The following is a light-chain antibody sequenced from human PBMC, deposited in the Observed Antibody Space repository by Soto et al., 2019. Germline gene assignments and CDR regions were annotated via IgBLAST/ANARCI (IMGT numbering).Light chain of an antibody. CDR3: QQYNKGPVT. CDR2: GAS. V-gene: IGKV3-15*01. CDR1: QSIGSN. Sequence: EIVMTQSPATLSVSPGERATLSCRASQSIGSNLAWYQQKPGQAPRLLIYGASTRATGIPDRFSGSGSGTEFTLSIFSLQSEDFAVYYCQQYNKGPVTFGQGTKVEIK. J-gene: IGKJ1*01.